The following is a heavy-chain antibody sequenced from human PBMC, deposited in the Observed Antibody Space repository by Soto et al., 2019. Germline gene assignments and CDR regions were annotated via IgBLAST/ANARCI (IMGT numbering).Heavy chain of an antibody. CDR1: GYTFTSYG. J-gene: IGHJ4*02. CDR3: ARDYGDTYYDFWSGYYSLNY. Sequence: QVQLVQSGAEVKKPGASVKVSCKASGYTFTSYGISWVRQAPGQGLEWMGWISAYNGNTNYAQKLQGRVTMTTDTSTSTAYMELRSLRSDDTAVYYCARDYGDTYYDFWSGYYSLNYWGQGTLVTVSS. D-gene: IGHD3-3*01. V-gene: IGHV1-18*01. CDR2: ISAYNGNT.